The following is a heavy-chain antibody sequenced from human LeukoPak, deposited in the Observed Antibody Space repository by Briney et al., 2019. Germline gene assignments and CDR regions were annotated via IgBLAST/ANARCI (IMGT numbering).Heavy chain of an antibody. CDR2: INRSGST. J-gene: IGHJ2*01. Sequence: SETLSLTYAVYGGSFSGYYWSCIRQPPGKGLQWIGKINRSGSTDYNPSLKSRVTLSFDKSKKKLSVTLSSVTAADTAVYYCARGGTLTEVYNHWYFDLWGRGTLVTVS. D-gene: IGHD1-1*01. V-gene: IGHV4-34*01. CDR3: ARGGTLTEVYNHWYFDL. CDR1: GGSFSGYY.